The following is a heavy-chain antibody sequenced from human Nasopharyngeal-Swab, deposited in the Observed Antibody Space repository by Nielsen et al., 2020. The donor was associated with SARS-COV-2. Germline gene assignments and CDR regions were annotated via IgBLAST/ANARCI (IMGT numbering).Heavy chain of an antibody. J-gene: IGHJ4*02. Sequence: GGSLRLSCAASGFTFSNAWMSWVRQAPGKGLEWVGRIKSKNDGGTTDYAAPVKGRFTISRDDSKNTLYLQMNSLKTEDTAVYYCVSGVSDWSITIFGVVVSSFDYWGQGTLVTVSS. CDR2: IKSKNDGGTT. CDR1: GFTFSNAW. V-gene: IGHV3-15*01. D-gene: IGHD3-3*01. CDR3: VSGVSDWSITIFGVVVSSFDY.